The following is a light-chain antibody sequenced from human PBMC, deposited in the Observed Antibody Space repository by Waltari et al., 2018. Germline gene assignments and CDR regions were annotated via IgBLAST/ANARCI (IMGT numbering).Light chain of an antibody. Sequence: QSALTQPASVSGSPGQSITIPCTGTGSDVGGYDLASWYQQHPGKAPKLILYGVNNRPSGVSPRCSGSKSGNTASLTISGLQAEDEADYYCSSYTSSTKYVFGSGTKVTVL. CDR1: GSDVGGYDL. J-gene: IGLJ1*01. V-gene: IGLV2-14*01. CDR3: SSYTSSTKYV. CDR2: GVN.